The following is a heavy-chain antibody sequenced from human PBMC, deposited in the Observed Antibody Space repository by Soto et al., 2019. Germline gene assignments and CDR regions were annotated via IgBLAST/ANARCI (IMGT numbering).Heavy chain of an antibody. CDR1: GFTFSTYA. CDR3: TKGVGTTVRNGHCYFDV. D-gene: IGHD4-17*01. V-gene: IGHV3-23*01. CDR2: ISGSGGST. J-gene: IGHJ2*01. Sequence: EVQLLESGGGLVQPGGSLRLSCAASGFTFSTYALSWVRQAPGKGLEWVSAISGSGGSTYSADSVKGRFTISRDSSKSTLYLQMNSLRTEDTAVYYCTKGVGTTVRNGHCYFDVWGRGTLVTVSS.